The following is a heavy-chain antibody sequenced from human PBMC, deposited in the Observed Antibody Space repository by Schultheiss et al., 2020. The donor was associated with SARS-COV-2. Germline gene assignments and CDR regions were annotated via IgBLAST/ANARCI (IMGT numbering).Heavy chain of an antibody. CDR2: IYHSGST. Sequence: SQTLSLTCAVSGGSISSGGYSWSWIRQPPGKGLEWIGYIYHSGSTYYNPSLKSRVTISVDTSKNQFSLKLSSVTAADTAVYYCARRYCSSTSCRYREGFDPWGQGTLVTVSS. V-gene: IGHV4-30-2*01. CDR1: GGSISSGGYS. J-gene: IGHJ5*02. CDR3: ARRYCSSTSCRYREGFDP. D-gene: IGHD2-2*01.